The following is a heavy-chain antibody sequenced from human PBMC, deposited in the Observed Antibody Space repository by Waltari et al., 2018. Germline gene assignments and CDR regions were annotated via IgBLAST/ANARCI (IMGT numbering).Heavy chain of an antibody. Sequence: QVQLQESGPGLVKPSQTLSLTCPVSGGTITSCDYYWSWIRQPPGKGLEWIGYIYYSGSTYYNPSLKSRVTISVDTSKNQFSLKLSSVTAADTAVYYCAREGVVPAASLWYFDLWGRGTLVTVSS. CDR1: GGTITSCDYY. D-gene: IGHD2-2*01. J-gene: IGHJ2*01. V-gene: IGHV4-30-4*08. CDR3: AREGVVPAASLWYFDL. CDR2: IYYSGST.